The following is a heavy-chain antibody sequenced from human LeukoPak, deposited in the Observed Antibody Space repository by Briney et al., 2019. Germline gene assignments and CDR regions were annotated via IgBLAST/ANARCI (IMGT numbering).Heavy chain of an antibody. D-gene: IGHD6-19*01. Sequence: GASVKVSCKASGGTFSSYAISWVRQAPGQGLVWMGRIIPILGIANYAQKFQGRVTITADKSTSTAYMELSSLRSEDTAVYYCARDRDSSGWYVDYWGQGTLVTVSS. CDR1: GGTFSSYA. CDR2: IIPILGIA. V-gene: IGHV1-69*04. J-gene: IGHJ4*02. CDR3: ARDRDSSGWYVDY.